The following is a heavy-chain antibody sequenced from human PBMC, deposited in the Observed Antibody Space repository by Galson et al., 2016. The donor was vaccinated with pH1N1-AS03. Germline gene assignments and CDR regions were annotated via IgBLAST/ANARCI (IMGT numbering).Heavy chain of an antibody. CDR3: AKDKEAVADRRGYFFDD. V-gene: IGHV3-23*01. Sequence: SLRLSCAASGFTFSSYAMSWVRQAPGKGLEWVASIIGAGGVPYYAGSVKGRFAVSRDTSENTVCLQLDRLRAEDTAVYYSAKDKEAVADRRGYFFDDWGQGTLVTVSS. J-gene: IGHJ4*02. D-gene: IGHD6-19*01. CDR1: GFTFSSYA. CDR2: IIGAGGVP.